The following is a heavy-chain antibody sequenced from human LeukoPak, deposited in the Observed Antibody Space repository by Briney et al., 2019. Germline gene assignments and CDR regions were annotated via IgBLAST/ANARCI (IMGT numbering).Heavy chain of an antibody. CDR3: AKEGYYYDSSGYNYYYGMDV. D-gene: IGHD3-22*01. Sequence: GSLRLSCAASGFTFSSYGMHWVRQAPGKGLEWVAVISYDGSNKYYADSVKGRFTISRDNSKNTLYLQMNSLRAEDTAVYYCAKEGYYYDSSGYNYYYGMDVWGQGTTVTVSS. V-gene: IGHV3-30*18. CDR2: ISYDGSNK. J-gene: IGHJ6*02. CDR1: GFTFSSYG.